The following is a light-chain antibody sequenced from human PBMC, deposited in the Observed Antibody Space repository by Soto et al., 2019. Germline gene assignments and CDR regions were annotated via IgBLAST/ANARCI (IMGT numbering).Light chain of an antibody. CDR3: QVYNNWPRT. J-gene: IGKJ1*01. CDR1: HSVNSH. V-gene: IGKV3-15*01. CDR2: GAS. Sequence: ILMTQSPATLSVSPGERVTLSCRTSHSVNSHVAWYQQKPGQAPRLLLYGASTRATGIPARFSGSGSGTEFTLTISSLQSEDFAVYYCQVYNNWPRTFGQGTKVDI.